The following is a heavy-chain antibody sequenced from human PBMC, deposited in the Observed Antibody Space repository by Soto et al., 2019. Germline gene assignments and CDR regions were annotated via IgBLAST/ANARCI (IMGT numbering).Heavy chain of an antibody. Sequence: QVQLQESGPGLVKPSQTLSLTCTVSGGSISSGGYYWSWIRQHPGKGLEWIGYIYYSGSTYYNPSLKSRVTISVDTAKNQFSLKLSSVTAADTAGYDCARVDSSVAGMDVWGQGTTVTVSS. J-gene: IGHJ6*02. CDR1: GGSISSGGYY. D-gene: IGHD3-22*01. CDR3: ARVDSSVAGMDV. CDR2: IYYSGST. V-gene: IGHV4-31*03.